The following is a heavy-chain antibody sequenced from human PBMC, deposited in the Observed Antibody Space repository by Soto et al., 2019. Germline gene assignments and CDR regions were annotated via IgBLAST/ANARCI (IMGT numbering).Heavy chain of an antibody. Sequence: PSQTLSLTCAISGDSVSSNSVVWSWIRQSPSRGLEWLGRTYYRSKWYNDYATSVKSRITINSDTSKNQISLQLDSVTPEDTAVYYCTRGTAVTGLDYWGQGALVNVSS. CDR2: TYYRSKWYN. J-gene: IGHJ4*02. V-gene: IGHV6-1*01. CDR1: GDSVSSNSVV. CDR3: TRGTAVTGLDY. D-gene: IGHD6-19*01.